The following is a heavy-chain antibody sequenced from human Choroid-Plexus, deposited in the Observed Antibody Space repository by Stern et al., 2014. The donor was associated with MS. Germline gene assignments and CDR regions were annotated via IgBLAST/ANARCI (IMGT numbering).Heavy chain of an antibody. CDR2: INSDESST. J-gene: IGHJ5*02. V-gene: IGHV3-74*01. CDR3: AREHHGGNFAS. CDR1: GFTFSTYW. D-gene: IGHD4-23*01. Sequence: EVQLVESGGGLVQPGGSLRLSCAASGFTFSTYWMHWVRQAPGKGLVWVSRINSDESSTTYADSVKGRFSISRDNDKNTLYLQMNSLRAEDTAVYYCAREHHGGNFASWGQGTLVTVSS.